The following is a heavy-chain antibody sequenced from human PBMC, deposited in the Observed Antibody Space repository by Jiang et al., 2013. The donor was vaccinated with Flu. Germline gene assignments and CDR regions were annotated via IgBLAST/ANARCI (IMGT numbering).Heavy chain of an antibody. D-gene: IGHD3-22*01. J-gene: IGHJ4*02. CDR2: QDGSEK. Sequence: QDGSEKYYVDSVKGRFTISRDNAKNSLYLQMNSLRAEDTAVYYCARGDYYYDSSGYSGGDDYWGQGTLVTVSS. V-gene: IGHV3-7*01. CDR3: ARGDYYYDSSGYSGGDDY.